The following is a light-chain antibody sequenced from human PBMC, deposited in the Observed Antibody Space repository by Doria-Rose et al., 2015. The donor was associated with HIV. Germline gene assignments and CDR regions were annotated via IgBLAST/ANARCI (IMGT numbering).Light chain of an antibody. CDR3: QQFDSFPRT. V-gene: IGKV1-9*01. CDR2: GAS. J-gene: IGKJ1*01. Sequence: DIQLTQSPSFLSASVGVRVTITCRDSQGISRYLAWYQQKPGKATTLLIFGASTLQSGVTSRFSGSGSGTEFTLTISSLQPEDFATYYCQQFDSFPRTFGQGTKVELK. CDR1: QGISRY.